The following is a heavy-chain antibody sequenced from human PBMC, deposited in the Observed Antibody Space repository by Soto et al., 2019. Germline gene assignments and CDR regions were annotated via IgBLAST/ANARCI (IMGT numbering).Heavy chain of an antibody. Sequence: GGSLRLSCAASGFTFSSYAMSWVRQAPGKGLEWVSAISGSGGSTYYADSVKGRFTISRDNSKNTLYLQMNSLRAEDTAVYYCAKEGLGALILTYGMDVWGQGTTVTVSS. V-gene: IGHV3-23*01. J-gene: IGHJ6*02. D-gene: IGHD1-26*01. CDR3: AKEGLGALILTYGMDV. CDR2: ISGSGGST. CDR1: GFTFSSYA.